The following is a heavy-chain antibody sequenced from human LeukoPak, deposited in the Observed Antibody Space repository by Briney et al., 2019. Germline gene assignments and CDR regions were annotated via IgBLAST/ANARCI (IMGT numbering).Heavy chain of an antibody. CDR1: GFTFSSYS. Sequence: TGGSLRLSCAASGFTFSSYSMNWVRQAPGKGLEWVSSISSSSSYMYYADSVKGRFTISRDNAKNSLYLQMNSLRAEDTAVYYCARGGRGVGXFDYWGQGTLVTVSS. CDR3: ARGGRGVGXFDY. D-gene: IGHD3-10*01. CDR2: ISSSSSYM. J-gene: IGHJ4*02. V-gene: IGHV3-21*01.